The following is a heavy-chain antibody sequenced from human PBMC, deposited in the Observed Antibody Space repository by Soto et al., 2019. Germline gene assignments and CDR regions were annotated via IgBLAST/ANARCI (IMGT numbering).Heavy chain of an antibody. V-gene: IGHV4-34*01. CDR1: GGSFSAYY. CDR2: INHSGST. J-gene: IGHJ4*02. CDR3: AIDLVAPPYFDY. D-gene: IGHD2-15*01. Sequence: PSETLSLTSAVYGGSFSAYYWSWIRQPPGKGLEWIGEINHSGSTNYNPSLKSRVTMSVDTSKNQFSLKLSSVAAADTAVYYCAIDLVAPPYFDYRGQRTLVTVFS.